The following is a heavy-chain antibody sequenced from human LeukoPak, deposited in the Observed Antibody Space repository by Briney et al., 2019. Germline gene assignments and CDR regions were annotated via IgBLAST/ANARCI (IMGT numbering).Heavy chain of an antibody. V-gene: IGHV1-18*04. CDR3: ARDQGKEYSSSWYPFYYYYYGMDV. Sequence: ASVKVSCKASGYTFTSYGISWVRQAPGQGLEWMGWISAYNGNTNYAQKLQSRVTMTTDTSTSTAYMELRSLRSDDTAVYYCARDQGKEYSSSWYPFYYYYYGMDVWGKGTTVTVSS. D-gene: IGHD6-13*01. CDR2: ISAYNGNT. CDR1: GYTFTSYG. J-gene: IGHJ6*04.